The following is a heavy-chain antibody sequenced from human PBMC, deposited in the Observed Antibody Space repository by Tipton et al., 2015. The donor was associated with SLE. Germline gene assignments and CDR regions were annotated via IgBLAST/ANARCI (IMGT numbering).Heavy chain of an antibody. CDR2: IYYSGST. V-gene: IGHV4-59*08. Sequence: TLSLTCTVSGGSISIHYLSWFQQPPGKGLEWIGYIYYSGSTNYNPSLKHRVTLAVDTSKNQFSLKLSPVTAADTAVYYCAGHVRVEPQDAFDTWGQGTMVTVSS. J-gene: IGHJ3*02. CDR3: AGHVRVEPQDAFDT. CDR1: GGSISIHY.